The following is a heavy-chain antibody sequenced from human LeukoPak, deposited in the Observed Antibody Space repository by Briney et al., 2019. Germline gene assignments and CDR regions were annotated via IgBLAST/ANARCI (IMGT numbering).Heavy chain of an antibody. CDR2: INPNSGGT. D-gene: IGHD6-13*01. V-gene: IGHV1-2*02. CDR1: GYTFTSYY. CDR3: ARDSIAAAGRGYFQH. Sequence: ASVKVSCKASGYTFTSYYMHWVRQAPGQGLEWMGWINPNSGGTNYAQKFQGRVTMTRDTSISTAYMELSRLRSDDTAVYYCARDSIAAAGRGYFQHWGQGTLVTVSS. J-gene: IGHJ1*01.